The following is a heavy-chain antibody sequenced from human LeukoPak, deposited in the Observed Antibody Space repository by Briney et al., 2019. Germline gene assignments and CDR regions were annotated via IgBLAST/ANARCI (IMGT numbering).Heavy chain of an antibody. Sequence: GGSLRLSCAASGFTFSSYWVRWVRQAPGEGLGWVANIKEDGSEKNYVDSVKGRFTISRDNAKNSLYLQMNSLRAEDTALYYCARDSADNLDWGQGTLVTVSS. CDR1: GFTFSSYW. CDR3: ARDSADNLD. CDR2: IKEDGSEK. J-gene: IGHJ4*02. V-gene: IGHV3-7*01. D-gene: IGHD3-9*01.